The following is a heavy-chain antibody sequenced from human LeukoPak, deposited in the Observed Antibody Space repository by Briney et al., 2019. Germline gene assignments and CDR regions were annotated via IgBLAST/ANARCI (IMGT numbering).Heavy chain of an antibody. CDR2: FYVGGAT. Sequence: PGGSLRLSCAVSVFSVTNNYMSWVRQAPGKGLEWVSVFYVGGATYYADSVKRRFTISRDNSENTLYLQMKSLRAEDTAVYYCARGDGYNFFDYWGQGTLVSVSS. CDR3: ARGDGYNFFDY. D-gene: IGHD5-24*01. J-gene: IGHJ4*02. CDR1: VFSVTNNY. V-gene: IGHV3-53*01.